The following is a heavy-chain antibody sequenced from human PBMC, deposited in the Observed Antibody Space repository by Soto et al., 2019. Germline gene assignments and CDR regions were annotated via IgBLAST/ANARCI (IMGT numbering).Heavy chain of an antibody. CDR3: AKSWAVRLQSPSAVDT. CDR2: ISYDGSDE. J-gene: IGHJ4*02. Sequence: GGSLRLSCVASGFTFSSYGMHWVRQAPGKGLEWVAVISYDGSDESYVDSLKGRFTISRDDSKNTLYLQMYSLTVEDTAVYYCAKSWAVRLQSPSAVDTWCLGTVLTFSA. D-gene: IGHD2-21*02. CDR1: GFTFSSYG. V-gene: IGHV3-30*18.